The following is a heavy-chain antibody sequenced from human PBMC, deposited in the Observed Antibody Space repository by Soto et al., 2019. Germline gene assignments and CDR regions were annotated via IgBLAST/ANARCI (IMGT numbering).Heavy chain of an antibody. CDR2: ISDRGGST. CDR1: GFIFSSYA. D-gene: IGHD1-7*01. CDR3: AKDTNWNYQFDP. V-gene: IGHV3-23*01. Sequence: PGGSLILSCAASGFIFSSYAMSWVRQAPGKGLEWVSGISDRGGSTYYADSVKGRFTISRDNSKNTLYLQMNSLRAEDTAVYYCAKDTNWNYQFDPWGQGTLVTVSS. J-gene: IGHJ5*02.